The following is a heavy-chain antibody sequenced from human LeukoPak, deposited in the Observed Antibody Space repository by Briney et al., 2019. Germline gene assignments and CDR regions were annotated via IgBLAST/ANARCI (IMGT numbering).Heavy chain of an antibody. D-gene: IGHD3-22*01. J-gene: IGHJ4*02. CDR2: IYYSGST. V-gene: IGHV4-39*07. CDR3: ARASDFYYDSSGYPPLFDY. Sequence: PSETLSLTCTVSGGSISISSYYWGWIRQPPGKGLEWIGSIYYSGSTYYNPSLKSRVTISVDTSKNQFSLKLSSVTAADTAVYYCARASDFYYDSSGYPPLFDYWGQGTLVTVSS. CDR1: GGSISISSYY.